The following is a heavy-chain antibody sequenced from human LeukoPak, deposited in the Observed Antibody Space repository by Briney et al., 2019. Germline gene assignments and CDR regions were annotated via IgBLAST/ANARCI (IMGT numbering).Heavy chain of an antibody. V-gene: IGHV4-39*01. CDR1: GGSISSSTYY. Sequence: PSETLSLTCTVSGGSISSSTYYWGWIRQPPGKGLEWIGSISYSGSTYYNPSLKSRVTISVDTSKNQFSLRLSPVTAADTAVYHCARHYYDSSDYYPYYFNYWGQGTLVTVSS. CDR3: ARHYYDSSDYYPYYFNY. D-gene: IGHD3-22*01. J-gene: IGHJ4*02. CDR2: ISYSGST.